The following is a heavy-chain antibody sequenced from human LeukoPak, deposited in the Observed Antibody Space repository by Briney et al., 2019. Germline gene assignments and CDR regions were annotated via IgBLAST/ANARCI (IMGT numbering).Heavy chain of an antibody. V-gene: IGHV3-23*01. CDR1: GFTFGSYA. D-gene: IGHD4-23*01. J-gene: IGHJ4*02. Sequence: GGSLRLSCAASGFTFGSYAMSWVRQAPGRGLEWVSSLSPSGASIYYADSVKGRFSISRDNSKNTLYLQMNNLRAEDTALYYCAAGPYGGNTPFDYRGQGTLVTISS. CDR3: AAGPYGGNTPFDY. CDR2: LSPSGASI.